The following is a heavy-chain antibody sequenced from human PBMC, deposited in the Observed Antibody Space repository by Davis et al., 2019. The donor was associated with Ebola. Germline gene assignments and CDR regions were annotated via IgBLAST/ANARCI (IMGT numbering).Heavy chain of an antibody. Sequence: GGSLRLSCSASGFSFSDSYMSWIRRAPGKGLEWVSVIYDRSTAYADSVRGRFTISRDKSNNSLYLDMNSLRVDDTAVYYCATTQWLREFDNWGQGTLVTVSS. V-gene: IGHV3-53*05. D-gene: IGHD6-19*01. J-gene: IGHJ4*02. CDR1: GFSFSDSY. CDR3: ATTQWLREFDN. CDR2: IYDRST.